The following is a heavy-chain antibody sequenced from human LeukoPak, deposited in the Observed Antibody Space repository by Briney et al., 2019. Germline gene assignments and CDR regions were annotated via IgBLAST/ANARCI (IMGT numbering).Heavy chain of an antibody. CDR3: AKDRYCSGD. V-gene: IGHV3-7*05. Sequence: PGGSLRLSCAASGFTFSSYWMSWVRQAPGKGLEWVANIKEDGSQEYYVDSVKGRFTISRDNAENSLYLQMNSLRAEDTALCYCAKDRYCSGDWGQGTLVTVSS. CDR2: IKEDGSQE. CDR1: GFTFSSYW. D-gene: IGHD2-15*01. J-gene: IGHJ4*02.